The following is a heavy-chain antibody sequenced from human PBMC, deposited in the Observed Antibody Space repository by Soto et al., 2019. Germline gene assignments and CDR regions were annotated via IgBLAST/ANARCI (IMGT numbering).Heavy chain of an antibody. J-gene: IGHJ4*02. CDR1: GYTFSSYG. V-gene: IGHV1-18*01. D-gene: IGHD1-1*01. CDR2: ISTYNDNT. CDR3: ARDNELFDY. Sequence: QVQLVQSGAEVKRPGASVKVSCKASGYTFSSYGISWVRQAPGQGLEWMGWISTYNDNTNYAQKLQGRVTMTRDTYTSTAYMEVRSLRSDDTAVYYCARDNELFDYWGQGTLVTVSS.